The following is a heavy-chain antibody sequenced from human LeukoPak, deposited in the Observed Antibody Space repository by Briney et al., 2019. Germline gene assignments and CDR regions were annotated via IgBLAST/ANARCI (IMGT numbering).Heavy chain of an antibody. CDR1: GYTFSGYY. J-gene: IGHJ4*02. CDR3: ARGRGGATTGFDH. CDR2: INSNSGAR. V-gene: IGHV1-2*02. Sequence: ASVKDSCKASGYTFSGYYMHWVRQAPGQGLESMGWINSNSGARNYAPKFQGRVTFSRDKSISTAYMELSSLRSDDTAIYYCARGRGGATTGFDHWGQGTLVTVSS. D-gene: IGHD1-26*01.